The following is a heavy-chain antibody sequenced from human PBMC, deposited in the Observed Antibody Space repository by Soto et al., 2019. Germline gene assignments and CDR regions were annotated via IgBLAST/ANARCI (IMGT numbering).Heavy chain of an antibody. CDR2: IWYDGSNK. Sequence: PGGSLRLSCAASGFTFSSYGMHWVRQAPGKWLEWVAVIWYDGSNKYYADSVKGRFTISRDNSKNTLYLQMNSLRAEDTAVYYCAREDRSGTFYWGQGXLVTVSS. V-gene: IGHV3-33*01. J-gene: IGHJ4*02. CDR1: GFTFSSYG. CDR3: AREDRSGTFY. D-gene: IGHD3-10*01.